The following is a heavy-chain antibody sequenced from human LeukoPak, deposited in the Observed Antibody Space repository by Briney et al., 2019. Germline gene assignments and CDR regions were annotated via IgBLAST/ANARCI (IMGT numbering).Heavy chain of an antibody. CDR2: IYPGDSEI. Sequence: GVSLKISCKGSGYSFTSYWIGWVRQMPGKGLEWMGIIYPGDSEIRYSPSFQGQVTISADKSISTAYPQWGSLKASATPMNHCARTSKYCELWSGYLYFVFWGQKPLVTVSS. CDR3: ARTSKYCELWSGYLYFVF. CDR1: GYSFTSYW. V-gene: IGHV5-51*01. D-gene: IGHD3-3*01. J-gene: IGHJ4*02.